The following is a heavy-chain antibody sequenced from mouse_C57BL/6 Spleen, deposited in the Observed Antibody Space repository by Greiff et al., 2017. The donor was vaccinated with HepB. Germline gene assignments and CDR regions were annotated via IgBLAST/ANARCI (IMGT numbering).Heavy chain of an antibody. CDR2: IDPSNGGT. CDR1: GYTFTSYW. J-gene: IGHJ1*03. V-gene: IGHV1-53*01. CDR3: AREGGLRRYFDV. Sequence: VQLQQPGTELVKPGASVKLSCKASGYTFTSYWMHWVKQRPGQGLEWIGNIDPSNGGTNYNEKFKSKATLTVDKSSSTAYMQLSSLTSEDSAVYYCAREGGLRRYFDVWGTGTTVTVSS. D-gene: IGHD2-4*01.